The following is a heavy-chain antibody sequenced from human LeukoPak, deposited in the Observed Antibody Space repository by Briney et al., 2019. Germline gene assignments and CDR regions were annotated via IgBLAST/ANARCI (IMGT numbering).Heavy chain of an antibody. Sequence: GGSLRLSCAASGFTFSSYAMSWVRQAPGKGLEWVSAISGSGGSTYYADSVKGRFTISRDNSKNTVYLQMNSLGAEDTAVYYCAKASGRHYYYGMDVWGQGTTVTVS. CDR2: ISGSGGST. V-gene: IGHV3-23*01. CDR1: GFTFSSYA. D-gene: IGHD3-10*01. CDR3: AKASGRHYYYGMDV. J-gene: IGHJ6*02.